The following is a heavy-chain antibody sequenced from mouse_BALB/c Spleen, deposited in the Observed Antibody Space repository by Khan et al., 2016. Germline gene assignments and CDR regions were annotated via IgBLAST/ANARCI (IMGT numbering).Heavy chain of an antibody. CDR1: GYTFTDYT. V-gene: IGHV1S137*01. Sequence: QVRLQESGAELVRPGVSVKLSCKVSGYTFTDYTLRWVKQSHAKSLEWIGVISTYNGDATYNQKFKGKATMTVDTSSNPAYLELSRLTSEDSAIYYSATRSTMITTTRYMNYWGQGTSVTVSS. CDR3: ATRSTMITTTRYMNY. D-gene: IGHD2-4*01. J-gene: IGHJ4*01. CDR2: ISTYNGDA.